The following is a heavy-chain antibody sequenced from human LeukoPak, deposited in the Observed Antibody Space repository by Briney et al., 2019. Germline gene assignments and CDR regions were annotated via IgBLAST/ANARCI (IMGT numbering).Heavy chain of an antibody. CDR3: ARANDTSDAFDI. D-gene: IGHD3-22*01. V-gene: IGHV4-30-4*01. J-gene: IGHJ3*02. Sequence: PSETLSLTCTVSGGSISSGDYYWSWIRQPPGKGLEWIGYIYYSGSTYYNPSLKSRVTISVDTSKNQFSLKLSSVTAADTAVYYCARANDTSDAFDIWGQGTMVTVSS. CDR1: GGSISSGDYY. CDR2: IYYSGST.